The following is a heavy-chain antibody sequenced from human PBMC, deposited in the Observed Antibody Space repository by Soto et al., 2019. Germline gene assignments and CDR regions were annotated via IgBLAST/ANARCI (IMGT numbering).Heavy chain of an antibody. CDR1: GGSFSGYY. CDR3: ASYSTGSTVGAFDI. J-gene: IGHJ3*02. Sequence: SETLSLTCAVYGGSFSGYYWSWIRQPPGKGLEWIGEINHSGSTNYNPSLKSRVTISVDTSKNQFSLKLSSVAAADTAVYYCASYSTGSTVGAFDIWGQGTMVTVSS. V-gene: IGHV4-34*01. CDR2: INHSGST. D-gene: IGHD2-15*01.